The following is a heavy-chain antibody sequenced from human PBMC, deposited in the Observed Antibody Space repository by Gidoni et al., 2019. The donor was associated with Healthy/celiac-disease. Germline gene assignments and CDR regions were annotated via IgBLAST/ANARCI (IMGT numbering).Heavy chain of an antibody. CDR1: GGTFSSYA. D-gene: IGHD2-15*01. Sequence: QVQLVQSGAEVKKPGSSVKVSCKASGGTFSSYAISWVRQAPGQGLEWMGGIIPIGGTANYERKFQGRGTITADESTSTAYMELSSLRSEDTAGYYCARGGRGCSGGSCYYYYGMDVWGQGTTVTVSS. V-gene: IGHV1-69*01. CDR2: IIPIGGTA. J-gene: IGHJ6*02. CDR3: ARGGRGCSGGSCYYYYGMDV.